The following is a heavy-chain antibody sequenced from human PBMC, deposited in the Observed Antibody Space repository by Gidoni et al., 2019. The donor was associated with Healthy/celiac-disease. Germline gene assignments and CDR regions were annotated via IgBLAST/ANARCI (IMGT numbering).Heavy chain of an antibody. D-gene: IGHD3-22*01. CDR2: ISCSGGST. J-gene: IGHJ4*02. Sequence: EVQLLESGGGLVQPGGSLRLSCAASGFTFSSYAMSWVRQAPGKGLEWVSAISCSGGSTYYADSVKGRFTISRDNSKNTLYLQMNSLRAEDTAVYYCAKDREDYYDSSGYFDYWGQGTLVTVSS. V-gene: IGHV3-23*01. CDR3: AKDREDYYDSSGYFDY. CDR1: GFTFSSYA.